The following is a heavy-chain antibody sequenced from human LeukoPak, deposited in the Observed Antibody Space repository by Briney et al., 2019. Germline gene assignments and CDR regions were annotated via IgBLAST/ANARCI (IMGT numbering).Heavy chain of an antibody. V-gene: IGHV4-39*07. CDR3: ASLQMATIVFDY. D-gene: IGHD5-24*01. CDR2: IYYSGST. Sequence: PSETLSLTCTVSGGFISSSSYYWGWIRQPPGKGLEWIGSIYYSGSTYYNPSLKSRVTISVDTSKNQFSLKLSSVTAADTAVYYCASLQMATIVFDYWGQGTLVTVSS. J-gene: IGHJ4*02. CDR1: GGFISSSSYY.